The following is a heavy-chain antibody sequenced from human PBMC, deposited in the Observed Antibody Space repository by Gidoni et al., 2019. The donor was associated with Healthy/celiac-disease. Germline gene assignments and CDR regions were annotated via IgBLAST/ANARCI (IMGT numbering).Heavy chain of an antibody. CDR1: GYTFTGYY. J-gene: IGHJ4*02. CDR3: ARGRRHIQWEYRPSFGY. CDR2: INPNSGGT. V-gene: IGHV1-2*02. D-gene: IGHD1-26*01. Sequence: QVQLVQSGAEVKKPGASVKVSCKASGYTFTGYYMHWVRQAPGQGLEWMGWINPNSGGTNYAQKFQGRVTMTRDTSISTAYMELSRLRSDDTAVYYCARGRRHIQWEYRPSFGYWGQGTLVTVSS.